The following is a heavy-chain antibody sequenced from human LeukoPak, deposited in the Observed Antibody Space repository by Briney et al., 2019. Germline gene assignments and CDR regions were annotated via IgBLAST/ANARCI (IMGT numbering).Heavy chain of an antibody. J-gene: IGHJ6*02. V-gene: IGHV1-46*01. CDR3: ARPLGYCSSTSCYNGYYYYGMDV. CDR2: INPSGGST. CDR1: GYTFTSYY. D-gene: IGHD2-2*01. Sequence: ASVKVSCKASGYTFTSYYMHWVRQAPGQGLEWMGIINPSGGSTSYAQKFQGRVTMTRDTSTSTVYMELSSLRSEDTAVYYCARPLGYCSSTSCYNGYYYYGMDVWGQGTTVTVSS.